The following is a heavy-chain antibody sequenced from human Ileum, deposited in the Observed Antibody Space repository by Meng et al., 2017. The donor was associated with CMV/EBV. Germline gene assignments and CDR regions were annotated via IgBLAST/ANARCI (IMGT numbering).Heavy chain of an antibody. J-gene: IGHJ1*01. V-gene: IGHV4-34*02. CDR1: GEPLNGFF. Sequence: QVQVPQWGAGLLKPSETLSLTCAVSGEPLNGFFCSWIRQPPGRGLEWIGEVNNRGRTNYNPSLKSRLTISIDTSKRQLSLMVTSVTAADSAIYYCASGRLQFTPSALQHWGPGTLVTVSS. D-gene: IGHD5-24*01. CDR2: VNNRGRT. CDR3: ASGRLQFTPSALQH.